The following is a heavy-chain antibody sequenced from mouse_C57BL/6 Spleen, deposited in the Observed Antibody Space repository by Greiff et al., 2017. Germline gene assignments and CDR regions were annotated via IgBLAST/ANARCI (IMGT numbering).Heavy chain of an antibody. CDR1: GYTFTSYW. V-gene: IGHV1-74*01. J-gene: IGHJ2*01. CDR3: AMGIDYGNYDAFGY. CDR2: IHPSDSDT. D-gene: IGHD2-1*01. Sequence: VKLQQPGAELVKPGASVKVSCKASGYTFTSYWMHWVKQRPGQGLEWIGRIHPSDSDTNYNQKFKGKATLTVDKSSSTAYMQLSSLTSEDSAVYYCAMGIDYGNYDAFGYWGQGTTLTVAS.